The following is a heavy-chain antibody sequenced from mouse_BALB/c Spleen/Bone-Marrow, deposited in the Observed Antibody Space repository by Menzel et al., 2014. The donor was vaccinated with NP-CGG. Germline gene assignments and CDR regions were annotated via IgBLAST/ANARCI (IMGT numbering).Heavy chain of an antibody. CDR2: INPSTGYT. Sequence: HVQLQQSGAELAKPGASVKMSCKASGYTFTSYWMHWVKQRPGQGLEWIGYINPSTGYTEYNQKFKDKATLTAVKSSSTAYMQLSSLTSEDSAVYYCARQITTVDYAMDYWGQGTSVTVSS. J-gene: IGHJ4*01. CDR1: GYTFTSYW. V-gene: IGHV1-7*01. CDR3: ARQITTVDYAMDY. D-gene: IGHD1-1*01.